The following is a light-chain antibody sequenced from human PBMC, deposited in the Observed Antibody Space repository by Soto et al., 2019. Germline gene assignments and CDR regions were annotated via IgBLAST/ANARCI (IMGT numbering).Light chain of an antibody. CDR3: QHYNSYSEA. CDR1: QTISSW. V-gene: IGKV1-5*03. J-gene: IGKJ1*01. CDR2: KES. Sequence: DIQMTHSPSTLSRSVGDRVTITCRSSQTISSWLAWYQQKTGKAPKLLIYKESTLKSGVPSRFSGSGSGTEFTLTISSLQPDDFATYYCQHYNSYSEAFGQGTKVDIK.